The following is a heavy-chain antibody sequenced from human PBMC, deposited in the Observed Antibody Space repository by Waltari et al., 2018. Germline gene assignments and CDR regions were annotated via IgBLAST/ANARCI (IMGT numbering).Heavy chain of an antibody. Sequence: QVQLVQSGAEVKKPGASVKVSCKASGYTFTSYDINWVRQATGQGLEWMGWMNPNSGNTGYAQKFQGRVTMTRNTSISTAYMELSSLRSEDTAVYYCAVADRYSYGLDKDFDYWGQGTLVTVSS. J-gene: IGHJ4*02. CDR2: MNPNSGNT. V-gene: IGHV1-8*01. D-gene: IGHD5-18*01. CDR3: AVADRYSYGLDKDFDY. CDR1: GYTFTSYD.